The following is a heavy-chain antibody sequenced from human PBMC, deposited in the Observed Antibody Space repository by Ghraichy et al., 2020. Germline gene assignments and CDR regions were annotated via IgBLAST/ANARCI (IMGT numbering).Heavy chain of an antibody. V-gene: IGHV3-30*02. Sequence: GGSLRLSCAASGFSFSTYGMHWVRQAPGKGLEWVAFIRDDGSNEYYTDSVKGRFTISRDNSKNTLFLQMNSLGAADTAMYYCAKTYTYDWASFDFWGQGTLVTVSS. CDR2: IRDDGSNE. CDR1: GFSFSTYG. J-gene: IGHJ4*02. D-gene: IGHD5-18*01. CDR3: AKTYTYDWASFDF.